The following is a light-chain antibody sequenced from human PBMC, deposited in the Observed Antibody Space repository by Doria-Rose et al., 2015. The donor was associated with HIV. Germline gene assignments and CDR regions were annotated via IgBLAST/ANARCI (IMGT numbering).Light chain of an antibody. CDR2: AAS. CDR3: QQYKSYPIT. Sequence: SASVGDRVTITGRASHDINTYLAWFQQKPGKAPKSLIYAASSLQSGVPSKFRGSGSETDFTLTITSLQPEDFATYYCQQYKSYPITFGQGTRPEIK. V-gene: IGKV1-16*02. CDR1: HDINTY. J-gene: IGKJ5*01.